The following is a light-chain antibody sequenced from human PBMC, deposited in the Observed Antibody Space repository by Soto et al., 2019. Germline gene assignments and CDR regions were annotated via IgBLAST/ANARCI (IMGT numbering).Light chain of an antibody. CDR3: QQSYSLPLS. J-gene: IGKJ4*01. V-gene: IGKV1-39*01. Sequence: DIQLTQSPSSLSASVGDRVTITCRASQSVRSYLNWYQQKPGKAPKLLIYAASSLQSGVPSRFSGSGSGTDFTLTISSLQPDDFATYYCQQSYSLPLSFGGGTKVDIK. CDR2: AAS. CDR1: QSVRSY.